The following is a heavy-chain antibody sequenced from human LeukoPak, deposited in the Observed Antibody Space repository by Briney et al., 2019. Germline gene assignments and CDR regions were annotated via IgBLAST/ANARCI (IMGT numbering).Heavy chain of an antibody. D-gene: IGHD3-10*01. V-gene: IGHV3-30-3*01. CDR1: GFTFSSYA. CDR2: ISYDGSNK. CDR3: ARDQRWGEGDDY. J-gene: IGHJ4*02. Sequence: GRSLRLSCAASGFTFSSYAMHWVRQAPGKGLEWVAVISYDGSNKYYADSVKGRFTISRDNSKNTLYLQMNSLRAEDTAVYYCARDQRWGEGDDYWGQGTLVTVSS.